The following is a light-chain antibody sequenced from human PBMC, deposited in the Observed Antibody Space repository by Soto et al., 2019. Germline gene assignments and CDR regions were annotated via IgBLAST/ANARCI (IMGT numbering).Light chain of an antibody. Sequence: EIVLTQSPGTLSLSPGERATLSCRASQSITNNYLAWYQQKPGQAPRLLIYLASNRAAGIPDRFSGSGSGADFTLPINRLEPEDFAVYLCQQYGRSPWTFGQGTKVDIK. CDR2: LAS. CDR1: QSITNNY. V-gene: IGKV3-20*01. CDR3: QQYGRSPWT. J-gene: IGKJ1*01.